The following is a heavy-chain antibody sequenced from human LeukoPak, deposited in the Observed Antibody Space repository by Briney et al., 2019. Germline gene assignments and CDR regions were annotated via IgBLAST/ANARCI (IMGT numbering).Heavy chain of an antibody. CDR1: GFTFSYYS. J-gene: IGHJ4*02. D-gene: IGHD6-13*01. CDR2: ISNSSSTL. V-gene: IGHV3-48*01. Sequence: GGSLRLSXAASGFTFSYYSMNCVCEPPGKGLEWCSYISNSSSTLYYADSVKGRFTIYRDNAKNSLYLQMNSLRAEDTAVYYCARTIACDYWGQGTLVAVSS. CDR3: ARTIACDY.